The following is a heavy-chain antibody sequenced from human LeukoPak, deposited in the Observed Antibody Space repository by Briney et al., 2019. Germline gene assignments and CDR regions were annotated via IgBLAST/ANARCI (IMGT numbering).Heavy chain of an antibody. CDR3: ARAGDPHYYYYYMDV. CDR1: GGSISSYY. V-gene: IGHV4-59*01. J-gene: IGHJ6*03. D-gene: IGHD7-27*01. CDR2: IYYSGST. Sequence: SETLSLTCTVSGGSISSYYWSWIRQPPGKGLEWIGYIYYSGSTNYTPSLKSRVTISVDTSKNQFSLKLSSVTAADTAVYYCARAGDPHYYYYYMDVWGKGTTVTVSS.